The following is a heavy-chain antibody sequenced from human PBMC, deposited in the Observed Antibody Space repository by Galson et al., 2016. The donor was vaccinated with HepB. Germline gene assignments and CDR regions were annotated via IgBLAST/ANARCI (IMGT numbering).Heavy chain of an antibody. CDR3: TRGYMQNGMNV. J-gene: IGHJ6*02. D-gene: IGHD5-24*01. Sequence: CAISGDSVTSDNTCWNWIRQSPSRGLEWLGRTYYRSKWSNDYADPVKSRITVTSDTSKNQFSLQLDSVTPDDTATYFCTRGYMQNGMNVWGQGTTVTVS. V-gene: IGHV6-1*01. CDR1: GDSVTSDNTC. CDR2: TYYRSKWSN.